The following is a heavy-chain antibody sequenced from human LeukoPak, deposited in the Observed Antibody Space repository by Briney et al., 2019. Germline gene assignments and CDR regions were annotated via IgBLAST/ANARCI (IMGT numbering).Heavy chain of an antibody. CDR3: AKDLTTVTTQGDY. J-gene: IGHJ4*02. CDR2: VSPPGGGT. V-gene: IGHV3-23*01. Sequence: GGSLRLSCGASGFTFSKHGMNWVRQAPGKGLEWLSGVSPPGGGTYYADSVKGRFTISRDNSKNTLYLQMNSLRTEDTAVYYCAKDLTTVTTQGDYWGQGTLVTVSS. D-gene: IGHD4-17*01. CDR1: GFTFSKHG.